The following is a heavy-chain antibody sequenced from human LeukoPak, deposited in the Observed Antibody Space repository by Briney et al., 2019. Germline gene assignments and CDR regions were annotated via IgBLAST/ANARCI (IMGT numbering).Heavy chain of an antibody. J-gene: IGHJ5*02. CDR3: ARGLPGRQRSKYNWFNP. Sequence: ASVKVSFKASGYTFTGYYMHWVRQAPGQGLEWMGWINPNSGGTNYAQKFQGRVTMTRDTSISTAYMELSRLRSDDTAVYYCARGLPGRQRSKYNWFNPWGQGTLVTVSS. V-gene: IGHV1-2*02. CDR2: INPNSGGT. CDR1: GYTFTGYY. D-gene: IGHD2-2*01.